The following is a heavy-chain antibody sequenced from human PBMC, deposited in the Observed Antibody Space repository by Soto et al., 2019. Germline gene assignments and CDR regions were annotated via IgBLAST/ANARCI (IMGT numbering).Heavy chain of an antibody. D-gene: IGHD3-16*02. CDR3: ARSYSKWLSFYYGMDV. Sequence: SETLSLTYAVYGGSFSGYYWSWIRQPPGKGLEWIGEINHSGSTNYNPSLKSRVTISVDTSKNQFSLKLSSVTAADTAVYYCARSYSKWLSFYYGMDVWGQGTTVTVSS. J-gene: IGHJ6*02. CDR1: GGSFSGYY. CDR2: INHSGST. V-gene: IGHV4-34*01.